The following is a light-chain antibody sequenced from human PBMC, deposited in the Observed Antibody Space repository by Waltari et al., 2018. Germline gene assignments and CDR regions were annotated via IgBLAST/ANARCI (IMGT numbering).Light chain of an antibody. CDR1: NSNIGRNT. CDR3: ATWDDTLNGPV. Sequence: QPVLTQPPSASGTPRQRVTISCSGSNSNIGRNTVNWYQQLPGTAPTLLVYTDFQRPSGVPDRFSGSKSGTSASLAILGVRPEDEADYYCATWDDTLNGPVFGGGTKLTVL. CDR2: TDF. J-gene: IGLJ2*01. V-gene: IGLV1-44*01.